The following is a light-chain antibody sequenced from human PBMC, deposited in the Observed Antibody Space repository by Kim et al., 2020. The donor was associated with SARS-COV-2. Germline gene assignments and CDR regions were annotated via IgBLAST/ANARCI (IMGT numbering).Light chain of an antibody. V-gene: IGKV3-11*01. CDR1: QSVSSY. CDR2: DSS. J-gene: IGKJ1*01. Sequence: SPGERAPLSCRASQSVSSYLAWYQQKPGQAPRLLIYDSSNRASGIPARFSGSGSGTDFTLTISSLDPEDFAVYYCQQRSNWPPWTFGQGTKVDIK. CDR3: QQRSNWPPWT.